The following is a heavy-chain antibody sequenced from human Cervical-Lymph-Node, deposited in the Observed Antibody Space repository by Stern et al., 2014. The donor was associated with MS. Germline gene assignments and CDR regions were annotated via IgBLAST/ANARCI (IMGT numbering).Heavy chain of an antibody. Sequence: VQLVESGAEVKKPGSSVKVSCKAAGGTFSSYAISWVRQAPGQGLEWMGRIIPMLGTTNYAQKFQGRVTITADKSTPTVYMELSSLRSEDTAVYYCATGGGDSSGWYRYYFDYWGQGTLVTVSS. CDR1: GGTFSSYA. V-gene: IGHV1-69*04. CDR2: IIPMLGTT. D-gene: IGHD6-19*01. CDR3: ATGGGDSSGWYRYYFDY. J-gene: IGHJ4*02.